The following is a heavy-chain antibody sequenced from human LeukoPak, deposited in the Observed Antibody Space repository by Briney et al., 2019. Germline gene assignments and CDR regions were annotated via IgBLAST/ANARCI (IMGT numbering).Heavy chain of an antibody. Sequence: ASVKVSCKASGYTFTGYYMHWVRQAPGQGLEWMGWINPNSGGTNYAQKFQGRVTMTRDTSISTAYMELSRLRSDDTAVCYCARSVRITMAEGGVNRYYMDVWGKGTTVTVSS. D-gene: IGHD3-10*01. CDR1: GYTFTGYY. J-gene: IGHJ6*03. CDR2: INPNSGGT. V-gene: IGHV1-2*02. CDR3: ARSVRITMAEGGVNRYYMDV.